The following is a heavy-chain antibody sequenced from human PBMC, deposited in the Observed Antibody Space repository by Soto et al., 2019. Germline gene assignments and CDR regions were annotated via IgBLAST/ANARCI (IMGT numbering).Heavy chain of an antibody. V-gene: IGHV4-59*01. D-gene: IGHD2-21*02. CDR3: AKTALGWLDP. CDR1: GGPINSYY. J-gene: IGHJ5*02. Sequence: PSETLSLTCSVSGGPINSYYWSWIRQPPGKGLEWIGYIFYSGRSGRTNYNPSLKSRVTISVDASKNQFSLKVSSVTAADTAVYYCAKTALGWLDPWGQGTLVPVS. CDR2: IFYSGRSGRT.